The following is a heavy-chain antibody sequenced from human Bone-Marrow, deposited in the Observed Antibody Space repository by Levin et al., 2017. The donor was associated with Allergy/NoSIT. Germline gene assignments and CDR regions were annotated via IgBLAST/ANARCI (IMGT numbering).Heavy chain of an antibody. CDR1: GFTFSGSA. J-gene: IGHJ4*02. CDR3: TRQFAGYCSGGSCKDY. Sequence: LSLTCAASGFTFSGSAMHWVRQASGKGLEWVGRIRSKANSYATAYAASVKGRFTISRDDSKNTAYLQMNSLKTEDTAVYYCTRQFAGYCSGGSCKDYWGQGTLVTVSS. D-gene: IGHD2-15*01. CDR2: IRSKANSYAT. V-gene: IGHV3-73*01.